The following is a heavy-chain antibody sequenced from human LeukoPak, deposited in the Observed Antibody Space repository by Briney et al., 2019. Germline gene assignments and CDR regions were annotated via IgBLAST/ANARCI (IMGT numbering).Heavy chain of an antibody. J-gene: IGHJ5*02. V-gene: IGHV1-18*01. CDR3: AAVLRYFEDSNWFDP. CDR2: ISAYNGNT. CDR1: GYTFTSYG. Sequence: ASVKVSCKASGYTFTSYGISWVRQAPGQGLEWMGWISAYNGNTNYAQKLQGRVTMTTDTSTSTAYMELSSLRSEDTAVYYCAAVLRYFEDSNWFDPWGQGTLVTVSS. D-gene: IGHD3-9*01.